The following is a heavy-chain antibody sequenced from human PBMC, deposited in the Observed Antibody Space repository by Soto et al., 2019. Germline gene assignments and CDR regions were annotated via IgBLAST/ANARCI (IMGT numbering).Heavy chain of an antibody. CDR3: ARGPSSSWYWEYYYYYMDV. J-gene: IGHJ6*03. CDR1: GGSFSGYY. CDR2: INHSGST. D-gene: IGHD6-13*01. Sequence: PSETLSLTCAVYGGSFSGYYWSWIRQPPGKGLEWIGEINHSGSTNYNPSLKSRVTISVDTSKNQFSLKLSSVTAADTAVYYCARGPSSSWYWEYYYYYMDVWGKGTTVTVSS. V-gene: IGHV4-34*01.